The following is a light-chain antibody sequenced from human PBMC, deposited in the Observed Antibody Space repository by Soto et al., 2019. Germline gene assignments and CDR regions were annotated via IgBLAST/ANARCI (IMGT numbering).Light chain of an antibody. CDR2: GAS. CDR1: ESVSSN. Sequence: EIVMTQSPGTLSVSPGERATLSCGASESVSSNLAWYQQKPGQAPRLLIYGASTRATGIPARFSGSGSGTEFTLTISSLQSEDFAVYYCQQYHNWVTVGGGTKVESK. CDR3: QQYHNWVT. J-gene: IGKJ4*01. V-gene: IGKV3D-15*01.